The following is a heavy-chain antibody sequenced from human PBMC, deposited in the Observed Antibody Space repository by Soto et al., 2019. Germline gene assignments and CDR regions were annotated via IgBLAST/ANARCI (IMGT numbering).Heavy chain of an antibody. Sequence: SETLSLTCTVSGGSISSSSYYWGWIRQPPGKGLEWIGSIYYSGCTYYNPSLKSRVTISVDTSKNQFSLKLSSVTAADTAVYYCASQDYYYGSGSYGFDYWGQGTLVTVSS. D-gene: IGHD3-10*01. CDR3: ASQDYYYGSGSYGFDY. V-gene: IGHV4-39*01. J-gene: IGHJ4*02. CDR1: GGSISSSSYY. CDR2: IYYSGCT.